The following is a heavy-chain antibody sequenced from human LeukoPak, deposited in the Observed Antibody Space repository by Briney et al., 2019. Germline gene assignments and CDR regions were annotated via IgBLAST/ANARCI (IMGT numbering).Heavy chain of an antibody. CDR1: GFTFSSYA. CDR2: ISGSGGST. CDR3: ARDTPPLWFGELLGAFDI. D-gene: IGHD3-10*01. Sequence: AGGSLRLSCAASGFTFSSYAMSWVRQAPGKGLEWVSAISGSGGSTYYADSVKGRFTISRDNAKNSLYLQMNSLRAEDTAVYYCARDTPPLWFGELLGAFDIWGQGTMVTVSS. J-gene: IGHJ3*02. V-gene: IGHV3-23*01.